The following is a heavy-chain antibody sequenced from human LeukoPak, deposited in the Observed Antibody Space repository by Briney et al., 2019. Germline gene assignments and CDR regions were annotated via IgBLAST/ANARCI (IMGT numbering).Heavy chain of an antibody. D-gene: IGHD1-26*01. V-gene: IGHV4-59*08. CDR2: IYYSGST. Sequence: SETLSLTCTVSGGSISSYYGSWIRQPPGKGLEWIGYIYYSGSTNYNPSLKSRVTISVDTSKNQFSLKLSSVTAADTAVYYCARVKWGATPSDYFDYWGQGTPVTVSS. J-gene: IGHJ4*02. CDR1: GGSISSYY. CDR3: ARVKWGATPSDYFDY.